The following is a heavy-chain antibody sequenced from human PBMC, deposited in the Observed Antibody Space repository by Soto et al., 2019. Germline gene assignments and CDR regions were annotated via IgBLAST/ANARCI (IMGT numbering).Heavy chain of an antibody. J-gene: IGHJ3*02. V-gene: IGHV3-7*05. CDR2: IKKDGSRT. CDR1: GFSLGSYW. CDR3: ARDVSPGTSTLYLDAFDI. Sequence: EAQLVESGGGLVQPGGSLRLSCEASGFSLGSYWMTWVRQAPGKGLERVANIKKDGSRTSYLDSVRGRFTIYRANVGNSLCLQMDSLRAEDTGMYFCARDVSPGTSTLYLDAFDIWGQGTMVTVSS. D-gene: IGHD2-8*01.